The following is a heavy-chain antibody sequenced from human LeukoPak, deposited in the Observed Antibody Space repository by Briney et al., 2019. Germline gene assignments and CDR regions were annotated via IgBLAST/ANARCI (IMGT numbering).Heavy chain of an antibody. CDR3: ASSSFFGPYYYDSIPENRDY. V-gene: IGHV1-2*02. CDR1: GYTFTGYY. Sequence: ASVKVSCKASGYTFTGYYMHWVRQAPGQGLEWMGWINPNSGGTNYAQKFQGRVTMTRDTSISTAYMELSRLRSDDTAVYYCASSSFFGPYYYDSIPENRDYWGQGTLVTVSS. D-gene: IGHD3-22*01. CDR2: INPNSGGT. J-gene: IGHJ4*02.